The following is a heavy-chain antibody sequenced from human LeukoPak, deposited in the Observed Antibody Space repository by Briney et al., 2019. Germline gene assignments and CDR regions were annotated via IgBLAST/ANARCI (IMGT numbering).Heavy chain of an antibody. CDR3: ARHLPPASGGAFDI. D-gene: IGHD3-10*01. J-gene: IGHJ3*02. Sequence: PGGSLRLSCAASGFTFSSHWMSWVRQAPGKGLEWIGYIYYSGSTNYNPSLKSRVTISVDTSKNQFSLKLSSVTAADTAVYYCARHLPPASGGAFDIWGQGTMVTVSS. CDR2: IYYSGST. V-gene: IGHV4-59*08. CDR1: GFTFSSHW.